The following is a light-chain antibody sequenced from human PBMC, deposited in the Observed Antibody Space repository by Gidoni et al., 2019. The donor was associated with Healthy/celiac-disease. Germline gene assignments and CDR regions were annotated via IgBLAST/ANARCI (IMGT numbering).Light chain of an antibody. J-gene: IGKJ3*01. Sequence: VLTPSPGTLSLSPGERATLSCRASQSVSSSYLAWYQQKPGQAPRLLIYGASSRAAGIPDRFSGSGSGTDFTLTISRLEPEDFAVYYCQQYGSSPPFTFGPGTKVEIK. CDR2: GAS. CDR3: QQYGSSPPFT. V-gene: IGKV3-20*01. CDR1: QSVSSSY.